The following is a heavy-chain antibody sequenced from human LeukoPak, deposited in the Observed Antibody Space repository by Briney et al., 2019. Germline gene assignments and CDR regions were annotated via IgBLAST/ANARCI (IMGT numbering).Heavy chain of an antibody. D-gene: IGHD1-1*01. V-gene: IGHV1-69*13. CDR1: GGTFSSYA. CDR3: ASSYNWNEGNAFDI. J-gene: IGHJ3*02. CDR2: IIPIFGTA. Sequence: SVKVSCKASGGTFSSYAISWVRQAPGQGLEWMGGIIPIFGTANYAQKFQGRVTITADESTSTAYMELSSLRSEDTAVYYCASSYNWNEGNAFDIWGQGTMVTVSS.